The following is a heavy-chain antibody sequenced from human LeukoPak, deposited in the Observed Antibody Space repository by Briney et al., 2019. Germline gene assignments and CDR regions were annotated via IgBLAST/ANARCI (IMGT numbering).Heavy chain of an antibody. J-gene: IGHJ6*03. CDR1: GGSISSYY. V-gene: IGHV4-4*07. Sequence: PSETLSLTCTVSGGSISSYYWSWIRQPAGKGLEWIGRIYTSGSTNYNPSLKSRVTISVDTSKNQFSLKLSSVTAADTAVYYCASTYSSSWYSNYYYYMDVWGKGTTVTISS. CDR3: ASTYSSSWYSNYYYYMDV. CDR2: IYTSGST. D-gene: IGHD6-13*01.